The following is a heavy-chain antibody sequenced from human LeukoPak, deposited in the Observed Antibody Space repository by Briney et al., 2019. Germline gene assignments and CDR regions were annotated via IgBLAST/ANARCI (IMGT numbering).Heavy chain of an antibody. Sequence: SETLSLTCAVYGGSFSGYYWSWIRQPPGKGLECIGEINHSGITNYNPSLKSRVSISVDTSTDQFSLKLSSVTGADTAVYYCASSGYCSGGSCYSGRWFDPWGQGTLVTVSS. CDR3: ASSGYCSGGSCYSGRWFDP. CDR2: INHSGIT. J-gene: IGHJ5*02. D-gene: IGHD2-15*01. CDR1: GGSFSGYY. V-gene: IGHV4-34*01.